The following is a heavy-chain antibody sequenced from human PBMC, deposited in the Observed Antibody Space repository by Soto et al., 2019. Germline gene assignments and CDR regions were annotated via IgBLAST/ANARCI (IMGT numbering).Heavy chain of an antibody. D-gene: IGHD4-17*01. CDR3: ARENRYGDLGDYYYYCDMDV. Sequence: EVQLLESGGGLVQPGGSLRLSCAASGFTVSSNYMSWVRQAPGKGLEWVSVIYSGGSKYYADSVKGRLTISRDNSKNTLYLQMNSLRAEDTAVYYCARENRYGDLGDYYYYCDMDVWGKGTTVTVSS. J-gene: IGHJ6*03. CDR1: GFTVSSNY. V-gene: IGHV3-66*01. CDR2: IYSGGSK.